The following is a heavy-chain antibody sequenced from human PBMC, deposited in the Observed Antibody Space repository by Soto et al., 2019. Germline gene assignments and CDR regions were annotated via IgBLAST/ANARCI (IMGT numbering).Heavy chain of an antibody. CDR2: ISADASRT. Sequence: EVQLLESGGGLVQPGGSLRLTCSGSGYTFGNYAMSWARQGPGKGLEWVSSISADASRTYYAASVKGRFTISRGNSQKRLYLQMNSLSAEDTAVYYCARFADCGGDCPSDYWGQGTLVTVSS. CDR3: ARFADCGGDCPSDY. D-gene: IGHD2-21*02. CDR1: GYTFGNYA. V-gene: IGHV3-23*01. J-gene: IGHJ4*02.